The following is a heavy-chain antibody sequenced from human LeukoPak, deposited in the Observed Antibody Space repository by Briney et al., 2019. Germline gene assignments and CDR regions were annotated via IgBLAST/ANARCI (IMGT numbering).Heavy chain of an antibody. Sequence: SETLSLTCTVSGGSISSSSYYWGWIRQPPGKGLEWIGYIYYSGSTNYNPSLKSRVTISVDTSKNQFSLKLSSVTAADTAVYYCARHTSPHYGSGSYYNVDWFDPWGQGTLVTVSS. V-gene: IGHV4-61*05. D-gene: IGHD3-10*01. CDR1: GGSISSSSYY. J-gene: IGHJ5*02. CDR3: ARHTSPHYGSGSYYNVDWFDP. CDR2: IYYSGST.